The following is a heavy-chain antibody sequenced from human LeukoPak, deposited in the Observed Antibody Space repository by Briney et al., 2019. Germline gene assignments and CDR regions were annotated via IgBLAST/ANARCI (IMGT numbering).Heavy chain of an antibody. J-gene: IGHJ4*02. Sequence: GGSLRLSCAASGFTFSIYWMNWARHARGKGLEWVANINQDGSEKYYVDSVKGRFTISRDNAKNSLYLQMDSLRAEDTAVYYCGRAMDYWGQGTLVTVSS. V-gene: IGHV3-7*05. CDR1: GFTFSIYW. CDR2: INQDGSEK. CDR3: GRAMDY.